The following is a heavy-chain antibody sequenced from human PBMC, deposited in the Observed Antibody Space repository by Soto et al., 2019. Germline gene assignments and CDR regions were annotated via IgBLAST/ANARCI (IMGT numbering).Heavy chain of an antibody. CDR1: GSTFSNYW. J-gene: IGHJ4*02. V-gene: IGHV3-7*01. Sequence: EVQLVESGGGLVQPGGSLRLSCAASGSTFSNYWMSWVRQAPGKGLEWVANIKQDGSEKYYVDSVKGRFTVSRDNAKNSLYLQMNSLTPEDTAVHYCARAVGWFGTTFDSWGQGTLVTVPS. CDR2: IKQDGSEK. D-gene: IGHD3-10*01. CDR3: ARAVGWFGTTFDS.